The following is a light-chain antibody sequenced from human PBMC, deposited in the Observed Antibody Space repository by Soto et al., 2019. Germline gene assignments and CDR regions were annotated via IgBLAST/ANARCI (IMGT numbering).Light chain of an antibody. Sequence: QSVLTQPASVSGSPGQSITISCTGTSSDVGGSNYVSWYQQHPGKAPKLMIYEVSNRPSGVSNRFSGSKSGNTASLTISGLQAEEEADYYCSSSTSSSTLVLGGGTQLTVL. CDR2: EVS. V-gene: IGLV2-14*01. CDR1: SSDVGGSNY. J-gene: IGLJ2*01. CDR3: SSSTSSSTLV.